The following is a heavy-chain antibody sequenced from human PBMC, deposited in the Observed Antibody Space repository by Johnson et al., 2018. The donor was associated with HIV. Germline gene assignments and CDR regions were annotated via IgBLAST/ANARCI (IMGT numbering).Heavy chain of an antibody. V-gene: IGHV3-74*03. Sequence: VESGGGLVQPGGSLTLSCAASGFTFSPYWMHWVRQAPGKGLVWVSRMNSDGSSTTYADSVKGRFTISRDNAKNTLYLQMKTLRAEDTAIYYCAREKEMTRLGAFDVWGQGTVVTVSS. CDR3: AREKEMTRLGAFDV. D-gene: IGHD3-16*01. CDR2: MNSDGSST. J-gene: IGHJ3*01. CDR1: GFTFSPYW.